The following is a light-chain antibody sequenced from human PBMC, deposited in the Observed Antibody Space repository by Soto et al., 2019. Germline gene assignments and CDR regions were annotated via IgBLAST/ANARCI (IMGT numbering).Light chain of an antibody. CDR2: GAS. Sequence: EIVMTQSSATLSVSPGERATLSCRASQSFSSYLAWYKQKPGQAPRLLIYGASTRATGTPARFTGSGSGTEFTLTISSMQSEDFAVYYCQQHNNWPRTFGQGTKVDIK. V-gene: IGKV3-15*01. CDR3: QQHNNWPRT. J-gene: IGKJ1*01. CDR1: QSFSSY.